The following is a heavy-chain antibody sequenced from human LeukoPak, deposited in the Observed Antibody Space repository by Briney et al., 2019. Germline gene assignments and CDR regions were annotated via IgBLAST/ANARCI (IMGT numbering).Heavy chain of an antibody. D-gene: IGHD3-22*01. V-gene: IGHV3-21*01. J-gene: IGHJ4*02. CDR2: ISSSSSYI. CDR1: GLTFSNYS. CDR3: ARSRYYDSSGCFDY. Sequence: PGGSLRLSCAASGLTFSNYSMNWVRQAPGKGLEWVSSISSSSSYIYYADSVKGRFTVSRDNAKNSLYLQMSSLRAEDTAVYYCARSRYYDSSGCFDYWGQGTLVTVSS.